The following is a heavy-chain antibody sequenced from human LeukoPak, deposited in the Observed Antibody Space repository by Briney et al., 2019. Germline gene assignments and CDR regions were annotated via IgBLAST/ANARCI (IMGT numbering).Heavy chain of an antibody. Sequence: ASVEVSCKASGYTFTSYGISWVRQAPGQGLEWMGWISAYNGNTNYAQRLQGRVTMTTDTPTSTAYMELRSLRSDDTAVYYCARTIRGYSYGSPVDYWGQGTLVTVSS. D-gene: IGHD5-18*01. J-gene: IGHJ4*02. V-gene: IGHV1-18*04. CDR1: GYTFTSYG. CDR3: ARTIRGYSYGSPVDY. CDR2: ISAYNGNT.